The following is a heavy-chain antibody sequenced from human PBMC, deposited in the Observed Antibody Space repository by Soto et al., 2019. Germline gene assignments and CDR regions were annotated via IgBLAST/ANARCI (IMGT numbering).Heavy chain of an antibody. CDR2: LYYGGSA. Sequence: PGGSLRLSCAASGFTFSSYWMSWIRQLPGKGLEWIGYLYYGGSANYTPSLKSRLTISLDTSKNQFSLKLKSVTAADTAVYYCARIKSRYYKIISYSFDYWGRGTLVTV. CDR1: GFTFSSYW. CDR3: ARIKSRYYKIISYSFDY. D-gene: IGHD3-10*01. V-gene: IGHV4-59*06. J-gene: IGHJ4*02.